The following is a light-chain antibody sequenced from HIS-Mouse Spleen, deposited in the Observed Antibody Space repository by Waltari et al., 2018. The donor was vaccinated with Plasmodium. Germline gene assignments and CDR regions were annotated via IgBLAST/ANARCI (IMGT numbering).Light chain of an antibody. CDR1: QRVSSSY. V-gene: IGKV3D-7*01. CDR2: GAS. CDR3: QQDYNLPYT. Sequence: EIVMTQSPATLSLSPGERATLSCRASQRVSSSYLSWYQQKPGQAPRLPIYGASTRATGIPARFSGSGSGTDFTLTISSLQPEDFAVYYCQQDYNLPYTFGQGTKLEIK. J-gene: IGKJ2*01.